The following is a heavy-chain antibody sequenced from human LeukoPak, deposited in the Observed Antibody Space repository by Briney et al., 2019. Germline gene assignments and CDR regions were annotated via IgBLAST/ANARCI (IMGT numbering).Heavy chain of an antibody. V-gene: IGHV3-21*01. CDR3: ARDLTLFGVVDHWFDP. CDR2: ISSSSSHI. CDR1: GFTFSSYS. D-gene: IGHD3-3*01. Sequence: GGSLTLSCAASGFTFSSYSMNWVRQAPGKGLEGVSSISSSSSHIYYADSVKGRFTISRDNAKNSLYLQMNSLRAEDTAVYYCARDLTLFGVVDHWFDPWGQGTLVTVSS. J-gene: IGHJ5*02.